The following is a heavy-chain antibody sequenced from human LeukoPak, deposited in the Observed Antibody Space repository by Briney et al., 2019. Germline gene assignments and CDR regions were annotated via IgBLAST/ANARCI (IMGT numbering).Heavy chain of an antibody. CDR2: RYYSGDN. V-gene: IGHV4-39*01. D-gene: IGHD3-3*01. Sequence: SETLSLTCTVSGGSISSGSYYWSWIRQPPGKGLEWIGSRYYSGDNYYSPSLKSRVTISVDTSTNQFALKMNSVTAADTAVYFCARHRLEGDTFDIWGQGTKVTVSS. CDR3: ARHRLEGDTFDI. CDR1: GGSISSGSYY. J-gene: IGHJ3*02.